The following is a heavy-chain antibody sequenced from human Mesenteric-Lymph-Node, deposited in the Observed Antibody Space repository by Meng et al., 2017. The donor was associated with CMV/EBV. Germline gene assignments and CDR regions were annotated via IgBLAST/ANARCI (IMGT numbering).Heavy chain of an antibody. J-gene: IGHJ4*02. CDR1: TFGSYA. CDR3: ARGVPYGSGSYSGTVFDY. D-gene: IGHD3-10*01. Sequence: TFGSYASSWVRQAPGQGLEWKGGIIPIFGTANYAQKFQGRVTITADKSTSTAYMELSSLRSEDTAVYYCARGVPYGSGSYSGTVFDYWGQGTLVTVSS. CDR2: IIPIFGTA. V-gene: IGHV1-69*06.